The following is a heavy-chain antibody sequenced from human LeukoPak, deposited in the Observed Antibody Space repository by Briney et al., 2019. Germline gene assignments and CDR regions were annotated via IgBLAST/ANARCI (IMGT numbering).Heavy chain of an antibody. D-gene: IGHD6-13*01. Sequence: GGSLRLSCAASGFTFSDYWMSWMRQAPGKGLEWVANIKYDGDEEYYVDSVKGRFTISRDNAKNSLYLQLNSLRVEDTAVYYCKSGGAAPGSFDNWGQGTLVTVSS. CDR2: IKYDGDEE. J-gene: IGHJ4*02. CDR3: KSGGAAPGSFDN. V-gene: IGHV3-7*01. CDR1: GFTFSDYW.